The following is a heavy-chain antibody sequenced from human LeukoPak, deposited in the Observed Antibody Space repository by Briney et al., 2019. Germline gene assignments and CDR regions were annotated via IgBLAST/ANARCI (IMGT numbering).Heavy chain of an antibody. CDR2: VIPIHGTA. Sequence: SVKVSCKASGGTLSSYAISWVRLAPAQGLEWVGGVIPIHGTANYPQKFQGRVTITADESTSTAYMQLSSLRSEDPAVYYCAMSSYASSATEVIYYYYYYGMDVWGQGTTVTVSS. CDR3: AMSSYASSATEVIYYYYYYGMDV. CDR1: GGTLSSYA. V-gene: IGHV1-69*13. D-gene: IGHD3-22*01. J-gene: IGHJ6*02.